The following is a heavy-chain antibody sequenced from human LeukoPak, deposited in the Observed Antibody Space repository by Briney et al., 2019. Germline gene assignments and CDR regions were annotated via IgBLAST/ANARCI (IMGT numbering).Heavy chain of an antibody. Sequence: GGSLRLSCITSGFNFRGYNMAWVRQAPGKGLEWLATTTRDGSGKEYVDSVRGRFTISRDNAKNSIYLQTNTLSAEDTAVYFCVTEFWYRFDYWGQGLLVTASS. D-gene: IGHD3-3*01. V-gene: IGHV3-7*01. CDR1: GFNFRGYN. CDR2: TTRDGSGK. CDR3: VTEFWYRFDY. J-gene: IGHJ4*02.